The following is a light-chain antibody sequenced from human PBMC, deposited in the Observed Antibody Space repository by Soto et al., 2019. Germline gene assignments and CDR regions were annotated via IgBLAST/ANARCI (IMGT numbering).Light chain of an antibody. V-gene: IGKV1-39*01. Sequence: DIQMTQSPSSLSASVGDRVTITCRASQSISTYLHWYQQKPGKAPNLLIYAASTLQSGVPSRFSGSGSGTDFTLTISSLQPEDFATYFCQKYNSAPLTFGGGTKVDIK. J-gene: IGKJ4*01. CDR3: QKYNSAPLT. CDR2: AAS. CDR1: QSISTY.